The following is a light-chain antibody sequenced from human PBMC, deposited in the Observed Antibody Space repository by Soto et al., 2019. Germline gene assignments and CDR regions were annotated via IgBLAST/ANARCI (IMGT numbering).Light chain of an antibody. Sequence: QPVLTQSPSPSASLGASVKLTCTLSSGHSSYAIAWHQQQPEKGPRYLMKLNSDGSHSKGDGIPDRFSGSSSGAERYLTISSLQSEDEADYYCQTWGTGILVFGGGTKVTVL. CDR3: QTWGTGILV. J-gene: IGLJ3*02. CDR2: LNSDGSH. CDR1: SGHSSYA. V-gene: IGLV4-69*01.